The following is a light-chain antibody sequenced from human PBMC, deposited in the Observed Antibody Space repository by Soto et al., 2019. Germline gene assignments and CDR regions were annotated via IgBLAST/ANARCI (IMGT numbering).Light chain of an antibody. CDR3: SLYTSSSTL. J-gene: IGLJ2*01. CDR1: SSDVGGYNY. Sequence: QSALTQPASVSGSPGQSITISCTGTSSDVGGYNYVSWYQQHPGKAPKLMIYDVSNRPSGVSNRFSGSKSGNTASLTISGRQDEDEADYYCSLYTSSSTLFGGGTKLTVL. CDR2: DVS. V-gene: IGLV2-14*01.